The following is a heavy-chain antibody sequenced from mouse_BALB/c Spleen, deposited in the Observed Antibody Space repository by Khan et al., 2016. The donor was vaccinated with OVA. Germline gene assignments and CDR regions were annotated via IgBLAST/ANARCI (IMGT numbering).Heavy chain of an antibody. CDR2: INPGSGGT. CDR3: TRGGFGGFAY. Sequence: QVQLQQSGAELVRPGTSVKVSCKASGYAFTNYLIEWVKQRPGRGLEWIGVINPGSGGTNYNEKFKGKATLTADKSSRTAYMQLSILTSEVSAVYFCTRGGFGGFAYWGQGTLVTVSA. J-gene: IGHJ3*01. V-gene: IGHV1-54*01. D-gene: IGHD3-1*01. CDR1: GYAFTNYL.